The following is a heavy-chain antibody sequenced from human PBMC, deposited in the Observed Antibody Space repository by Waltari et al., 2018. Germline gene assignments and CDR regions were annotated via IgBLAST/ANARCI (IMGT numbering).Heavy chain of an antibody. D-gene: IGHD3-16*02. CDR2: INHSGST. J-gene: IGHJ4*02. V-gene: IGHV4-34*01. Sequence: QVQLQQWGAGLLKPSETLSLTCAVYGGSFSGYYWSWIRQPPGKGLEWIGEINHSGSTNDNPSLKSRVTISVDTSKNQFSLKLSSVTAADTAVYYCAREAATTMITFGGVIATPDYWGQGTLVTVSS. CDR3: AREAATTMITFGGVIATPDY. CDR1: GGSFSGYY.